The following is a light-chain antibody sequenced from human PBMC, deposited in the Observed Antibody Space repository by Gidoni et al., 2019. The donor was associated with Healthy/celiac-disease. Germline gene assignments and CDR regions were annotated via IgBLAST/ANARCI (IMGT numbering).Light chain of an antibody. CDR3: QQYYSTPLT. V-gene: IGKV4-1*01. J-gene: IGKJ4*01. Sequence: DIVMTQSPDSLAVSLGERATINCKSSQSVLYSSNNKNYLAWYQQKPGQPPKLLIYWASTRESGVPDRFSGRGSGTDFTLTIRSLQAEDVAVYYCQQYYSTPLTFXGXTKVEIK. CDR1: QSVLYSSNNKNY. CDR2: WAS.